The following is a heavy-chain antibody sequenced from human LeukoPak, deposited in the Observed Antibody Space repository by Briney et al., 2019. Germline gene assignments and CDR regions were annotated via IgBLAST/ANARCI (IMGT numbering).Heavy chain of an antibody. J-gene: IGHJ4*02. CDR3: AIGSYYGY. V-gene: IGHV4-39*07. D-gene: IGHD1-26*01. CDR2: INHSGST. CDR1: SGSISSSSYY. Sequence: SETLSLTCTVSSGSISSSSYYWGWIRQPPGKGLEWIGEINHSGSTNYNPSLKSRVTISVDTSKNQFSLKLSSVTAADTAVYYCAIGSYYGYWGQGTLVTVSS.